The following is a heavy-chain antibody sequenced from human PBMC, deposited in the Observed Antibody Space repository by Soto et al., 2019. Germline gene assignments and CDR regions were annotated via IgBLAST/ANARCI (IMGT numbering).Heavy chain of an antibody. J-gene: IGHJ4*02. Sequence: GGSLRLSCAASGFIFDDYAMHWVRQAPGKGLEWVSGISWDSGTIGYADSVKGRFTISRDNAKNSLYLQMNSLRPEDTALYYCSKGYHWNYFDYWGQGALVTVSS. V-gene: IGHV3-9*01. CDR1: GFIFDDYA. CDR3: SKGYHWNYFDY. D-gene: IGHD1-20*01. CDR2: ISWDSGTI.